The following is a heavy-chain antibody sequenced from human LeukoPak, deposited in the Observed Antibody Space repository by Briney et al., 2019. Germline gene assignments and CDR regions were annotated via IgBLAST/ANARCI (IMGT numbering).Heavy chain of an antibody. CDR1: GGSISSYY. CDR3: ARQRKWISGSYYFDY. J-gene: IGHJ4*02. V-gene: IGHV4-39*01. Sequence: SETLSLTCTVSGGSISSYYWGWIRQPPGKGLEWIGSIYYSGSTYYNPSLKSRVTISVDTSKNQFSLKLSSVTAADTAVYYCARQRKWISGSYYFDYWGQGTLVTVSS. D-gene: IGHD1-26*01. CDR2: IYYSGST.